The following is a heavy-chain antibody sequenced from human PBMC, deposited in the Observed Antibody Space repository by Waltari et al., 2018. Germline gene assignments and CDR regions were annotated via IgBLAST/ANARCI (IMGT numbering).Heavy chain of an antibody. CDR3: AKDQGYCSGGSCYPAYYFDY. V-gene: IGHV3-23*01. J-gene: IGHJ4*02. Sequence: EVQLLESGGGLVQPGGSLRLSCAASGFTFSSSAMSWVRQSPGKGLEGVSAISGSGGSTYYADSVKGRFTISRDNSKNTLYLQMNSLRAEDTAVYYCAKDQGYCSGGSCYPAYYFDYWGQGTLVTVSS. D-gene: IGHD2-15*01. CDR1: GFTFSSSA. CDR2: ISGSGGST.